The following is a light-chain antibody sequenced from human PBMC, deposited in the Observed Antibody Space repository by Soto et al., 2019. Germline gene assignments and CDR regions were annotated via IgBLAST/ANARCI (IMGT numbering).Light chain of an antibody. CDR2: DAA. CDR1: QDISNY. CDR3: QHYHNLPFT. Sequence: DIQMTQSPSSLSASVGDRVTITCQASQDISNYLSWYQQKPGKAPKLLIYDAANLQTGVPSRFSGSGSGTHFALTISSLQPEDIATYYCQHYHNLPFTFGPGTKVDVK. J-gene: IGKJ3*01. V-gene: IGKV1-33*01.